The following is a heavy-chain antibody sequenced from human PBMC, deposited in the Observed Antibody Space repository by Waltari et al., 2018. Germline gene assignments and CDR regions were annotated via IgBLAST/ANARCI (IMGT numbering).Heavy chain of an antibody. CDR1: GGSFSGYY. Sequence: QVQLQQWGAGLLKPSETLSLTCAVYGGSFSGYYWSWIRQPPGKGLEWIREINHSGSTNYNPSLKSRVTISVDTSKNQFSLKLSSVTAADTAVYYCARGQGTVTRTGYYYYMDVWGKGTTVTVSS. J-gene: IGHJ6*03. V-gene: IGHV4-34*01. D-gene: IGHD4-17*01. CDR2: INHSGST. CDR3: ARGQGTVTRTGYYYYMDV.